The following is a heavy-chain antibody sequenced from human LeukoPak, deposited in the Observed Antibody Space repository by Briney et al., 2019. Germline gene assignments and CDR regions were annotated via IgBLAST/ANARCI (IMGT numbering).Heavy chain of an antibody. V-gene: IGHV1-3*01. Sequence: ASVKVSCKASGYTFTSYAMHWVRQAPGQRLEWMGWINAGNGNTKYSQKFQGRVTITRDTSASTAYMELSSLRSEDTAVYYCARSVNSQRVNWFDPWGQGTLVTVSS. CDR3: ARSVNSQRVNWFDP. J-gene: IGHJ5*02. CDR1: GYTFTSYA. D-gene: IGHD4-23*01. CDR2: INAGNGNT.